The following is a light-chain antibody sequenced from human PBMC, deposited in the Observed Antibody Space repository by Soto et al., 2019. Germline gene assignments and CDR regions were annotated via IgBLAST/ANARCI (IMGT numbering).Light chain of an antibody. CDR3: QQYGSSPRT. V-gene: IGKV3-20*01. CDR2: AAS. J-gene: IGKJ1*01. Sequence: EIVVTQSPATLSVSPGERATLSCRASLSVSTSLAWYQQKPGQAPRLLIYAASSRATGIPDRFSGSGSGTDFTLTISRLEPEDFAVYYCQQYGSSPRTFGQGTKVDIK. CDR1: LSVSTS.